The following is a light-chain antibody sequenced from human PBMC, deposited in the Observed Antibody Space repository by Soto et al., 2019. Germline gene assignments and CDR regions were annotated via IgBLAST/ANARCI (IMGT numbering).Light chain of an antibody. Sequence: SYELTQPPSVSVAPGQTARITCGGDNIGSKTVHWYQQKLGQAPVLVVYDDSDRPSGIPERFSGSKSGNTATLSITRVEAGDEADYYCQVWDSSSDHYVFGTGTKLTVL. CDR3: QVWDSSSDHYV. V-gene: IGLV3-21*02. CDR1: NIGSKT. J-gene: IGLJ1*01. CDR2: DDS.